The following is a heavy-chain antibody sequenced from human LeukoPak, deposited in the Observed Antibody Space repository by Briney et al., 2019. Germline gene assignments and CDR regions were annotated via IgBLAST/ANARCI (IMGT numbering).Heavy chain of an antibody. CDR2: INPSGGST. CDR3: ASGYRPGYAFDY. D-gene: IGHD5-18*01. Sequence: ASVKVSCKASGYTFTSYYMHWLRQAPGQGLEWMGIINPSGGSTSYAQKFQGRVTMTRDTSTSTVYMELSSLRSEDTAVYYCASGYRPGYAFDYWGQGTLVTVSS. J-gene: IGHJ4*02. CDR1: GYTFTSYY. V-gene: IGHV1-46*01.